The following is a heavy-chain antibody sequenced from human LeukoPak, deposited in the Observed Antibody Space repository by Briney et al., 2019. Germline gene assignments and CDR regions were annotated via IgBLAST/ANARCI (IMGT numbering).Heavy chain of an antibody. V-gene: IGHV1-8*03. D-gene: IGHD3-3*01. J-gene: IGHJ5*02. CDR2: MNPNSGNT. CDR1: GYTFTGYY. CDR3: ARGASYYDFWSGYSRRGWFDP. Sequence: GASVKVSCKASGYTFTGYYMHWVRQATGQGLEWMGWMNPNSGNTGYVQKFQGRVTITRNTSISTAYMELSSLRSEDTAVYYCARGASYYDFWSGYSRRGWFDPWGQGTLVTVSS.